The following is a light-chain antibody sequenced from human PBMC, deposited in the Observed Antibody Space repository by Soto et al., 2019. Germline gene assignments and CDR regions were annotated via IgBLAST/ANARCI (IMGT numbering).Light chain of an antibody. V-gene: IGKV3-20*01. J-gene: IGKJ4*01. CDR2: GAS. CDR1: QSVSSSY. CDR3: QQYGSSPT. Sequence: EIVLTQSPGTLSLSPGERATLSCRASQSVSSSYLAWYQQKPGQAPRLLIYGASSRATGIPDRFSGSGSGTDFTLTISGLEPEDFAVYYCQQYGSSPTFGGGTKVRSN.